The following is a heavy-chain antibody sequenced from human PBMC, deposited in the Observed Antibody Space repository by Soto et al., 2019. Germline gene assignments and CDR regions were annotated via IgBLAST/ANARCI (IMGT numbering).Heavy chain of an antibody. D-gene: IGHD2-8*01. J-gene: IGHJ4*02. CDR2: ISWNSGSI. CDR3: AKGREIIVYGSFDY. CDR1: GFTFDDYA. Sequence: EVQLVESGGDLVQPGRSLRLSCAASGFTFDDYAMHWVRQAPGKGLEWVSGISWNSGSIGYADSVKGRFTISRDNAKNSLYLQMNSLRAEDTALYYCAKGREIIVYGSFDYWGQGTLVTVSS. V-gene: IGHV3-9*01.